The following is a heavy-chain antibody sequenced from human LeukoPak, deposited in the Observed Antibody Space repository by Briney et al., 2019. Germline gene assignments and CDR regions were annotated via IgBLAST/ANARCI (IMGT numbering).Heavy chain of an antibody. CDR3: ARRDYISAYGQDILDY. J-gene: IGHJ4*02. Sequence: GESLQISCKGSGYSFTTYWIGWVRQMPGKGLEWMGIIYPDDSDTRYSPSFQGQVTISADKSISTAYLQRSSLKASDTAMYYCARRDYISAYGQDILDYWGQGTLVTVSS. D-gene: IGHD3-22*01. CDR1: GYSFTTYW. CDR2: IYPDDSDT. V-gene: IGHV5-51*01.